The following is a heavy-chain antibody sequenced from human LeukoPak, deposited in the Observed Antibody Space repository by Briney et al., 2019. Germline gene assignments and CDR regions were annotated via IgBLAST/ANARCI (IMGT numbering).Heavy chain of an antibody. CDR1: GFTFSSYW. D-gene: IGHD3-10*01. CDR2: IKQDGSNK. CDR3: ANNGITMVRGVTTPYYYYYMDV. V-gene: IGHV3-7*01. J-gene: IGHJ6*03. Sequence: PGGSLRLSCAASGFTFSSYWMSWVRQAPGKGLEWVANIKQDGSNKYYADSVKGRFTISRDNSKNTLYLQMNSLRAEDTAVYYCANNGITMVRGVTTPYYYYYMDVWGKGTTVTVSS.